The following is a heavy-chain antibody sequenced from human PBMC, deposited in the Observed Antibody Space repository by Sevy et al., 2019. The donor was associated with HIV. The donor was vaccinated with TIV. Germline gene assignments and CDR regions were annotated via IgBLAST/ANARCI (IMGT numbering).Heavy chain of an antibody. CDR3: AVQMTTSFDH. CDR2: MSPYNGDT. Sequence: ASVKVSCKSSGYTFTTHGLSWVRQAPGQGLEWMGWMSPYNGDTNYAQKFQGRVTMAADTSTSTAYMELKSLRSGDTAFYYCAVQMTTSFDHWGQGTLVTVSS. D-gene: IGHD4-4*01. CDR1: GYTFTTHG. V-gene: IGHV1-18*01. J-gene: IGHJ4*02.